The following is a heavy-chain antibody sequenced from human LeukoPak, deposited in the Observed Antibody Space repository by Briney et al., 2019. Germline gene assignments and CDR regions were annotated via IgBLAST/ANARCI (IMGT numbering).Heavy chain of an antibody. V-gene: IGHV4-4*07. D-gene: IGHD3-10*01. CDR1: GDSISNYY. J-gene: IGHJ4*02. Sequence: SETLSLTCTVSGDSISNYYWSWIRQPAGKGLEWIGRIYTGGSTNYNPSLKSRVTMSVDTSKNQFSLKLSSVTAADTAVYYCARVGLVRGAPDYYFDYWGQGTLVTVSS. CDR3: ARVGLVRGAPDYYFDY. CDR2: IYTGGST.